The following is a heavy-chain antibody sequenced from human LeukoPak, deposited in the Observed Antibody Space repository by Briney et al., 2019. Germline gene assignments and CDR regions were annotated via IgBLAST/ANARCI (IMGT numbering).Heavy chain of an antibody. CDR1: GFTFSSYA. CDR2: ISGSGGST. CDR3: AKQIGYSSGLCYFDY. V-gene: IGHV3-23*01. J-gene: IGHJ4*02. D-gene: IGHD6-19*01. Sequence: GGSLRLSCAASGFTFSSYAMSWVRQAPGKGLEWVSTISGSGGSTYYADSVKGRFTISRDNSKNTLYLQMNSLRAEDTAVYYCAKQIGYSSGLCYFDYWGKGTLFPVSS.